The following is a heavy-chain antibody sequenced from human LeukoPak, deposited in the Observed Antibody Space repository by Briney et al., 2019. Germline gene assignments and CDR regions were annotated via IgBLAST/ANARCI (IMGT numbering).Heavy chain of an antibody. V-gene: IGHV4-59*01. J-gene: IGHJ5*02. D-gene: IGHD6-19*01. CDR3: ARGGWSLDL. CDR2: THFSGSS. Sequence: SETLSLTCTVSGGSISSYYWSWIRQPPGKGLEWIGYTHFSGSSSQNPSLNSRLTMSLDTSKNQFSLKLTSVTATDTAVYYCARGGWSLDLWGQGTLVTASS. CDR1: GGSISSYY.